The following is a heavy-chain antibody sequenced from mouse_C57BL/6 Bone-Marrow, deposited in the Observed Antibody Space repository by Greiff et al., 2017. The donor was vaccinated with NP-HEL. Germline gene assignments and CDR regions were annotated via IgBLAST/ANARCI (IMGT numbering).Heavy chain of an antibody. CDR3: ARAGISLQASFDV. CDR2: IYPGSGST. D-gene: IGHD1-2*01. CDR1: GYTFTSYW. J-gene: IGHJ1*03. Sequence: VQLQQPGAELVKPGASVKMSCKASGYTFTSYWITWVKQRPGQGLEWIGDIYPGSGSTNYNEKFKSKATLTVDTSSSTAYMQLSSLTSEDAAVYCYARAGISLQASFDVWGKGTTVTVSS. V-gene: IGHV1-55*01.